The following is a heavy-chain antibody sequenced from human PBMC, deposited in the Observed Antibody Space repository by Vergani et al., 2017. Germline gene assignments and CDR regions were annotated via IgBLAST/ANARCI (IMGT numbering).Heavy chain of an antibody. CDR1: GFIFSSYW. V-gene: IGHV3-7*01. D-gene: IGHD1-7*01. J-gene: IGHJ4*02. CDR2: IKEDGSVK. CDR3: ARGNSLRYY. Sequence: EVQLVESGGGLVQPGGSLRLSCAASGFIFSSYWMHWVRQAPGKGLEWVAAIKEDGSVKQYVDSVKGRFTISRDNAKKALYLQMNSLRGEDTAVYYCARGNSLRYYCGQGTLVTVSS.